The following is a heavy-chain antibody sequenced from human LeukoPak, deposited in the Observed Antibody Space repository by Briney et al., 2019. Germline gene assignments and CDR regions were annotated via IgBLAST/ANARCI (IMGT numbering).Heavy chain of an antibody. J-gene: IGHJ4*02. CDR2: ISYDGSNK. CDR1: GFTFSSYA. V-gene: IGHV3-30-3*01. D-gene: IGHD5-18*01. CDR3: ARDGPWIQLWLPSRGYFDY. Sequence: QTGGSLRLSCAASGFTFSSYAMHWVRQAPGKGPEWVAVISYDGSNKYYADSVKGRFTISRDNSKNTLYLQMNSLRAEDTAVYYCARDGPWIQLWLPSRGYFDYWGQGTLVTVSS.